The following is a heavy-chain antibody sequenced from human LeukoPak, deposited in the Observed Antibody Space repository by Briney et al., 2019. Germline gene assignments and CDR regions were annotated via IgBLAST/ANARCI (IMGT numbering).Heavy chain of an antibody. CDR3: ARGTGYCGGDCYSGFDY. J-gene: IGHJ4*02. V-gene: IGHV3-33*01. Sequence: GGSLRLSCAASGFTFSAYGMHWVCQAPGKGLEWVAVIWYDGSRKYYADSVKGRFTISRDNSKNTLYLQMNSLRAEDTAVYYCARGTGYCGGDCYSGFDYWGQGTLVTVSS. CDR1: GFTFSAYG. D-gene: IGHD2-21*02. CDR2: IWYDGSRK.